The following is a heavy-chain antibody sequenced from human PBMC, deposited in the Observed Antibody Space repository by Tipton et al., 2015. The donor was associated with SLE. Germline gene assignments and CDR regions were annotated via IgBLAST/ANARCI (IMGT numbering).Heavy chain of an antibody. CDR2: IYYSGST. CDR3: ARRLGSSGFDY. V-gene: IGHV4-59*08. D-gene: IGHD3-22*01. CDR1: GGSISSYY. Sequence: LRLSCTVSGGSISSYYWSWIRQPPGKGLEWIGYIYYSGSTNYNPSLKSRVTISVDTSKNQFSLKRSSVTAADTAVYYCARRLGSSGFDYWGQGTLVTVSS. J-gene: IGHJ4*02.